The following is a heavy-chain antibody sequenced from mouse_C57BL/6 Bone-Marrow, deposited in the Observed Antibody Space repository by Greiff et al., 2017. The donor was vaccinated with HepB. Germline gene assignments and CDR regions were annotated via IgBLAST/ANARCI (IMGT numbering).Heavy chain of an antibody. CDR1: GYSITSGYY. J-gene: IGHJ4*01. V-gene: IGHV3-6*01. CDR3: ARRLYDYDGVRAMDY. CDR2: ISYDGSN. D-gene: IGHD2-4*01. Sequence: EVKLMESGPGLVKPSQSLSLTCSVTGYSITSGYYWNWMRQFPGNKLEWMGYISYDGSNNYNPSLKNRISITRDTSKNQFFLKLNSVTTEDTATYYCARRLYDYDGVRAMDYWGQGTSVTVSS.